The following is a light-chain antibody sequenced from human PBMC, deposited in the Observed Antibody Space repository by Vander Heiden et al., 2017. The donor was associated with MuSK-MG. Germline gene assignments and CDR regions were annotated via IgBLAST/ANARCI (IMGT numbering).Light chain of an antibody. CDR3: QQDCYGPWT. V-gene: IGKV3-20*01. CDR1: QTVRSSY. J-gene: IGKJ1*01. Sequence: VLTQSPGTLFLTPGERVTLSCRASQTVRSSYLAWYQQKAGQAPRLLIYGASNRATGIPDRFSGSGSGTDFTLTISELEPEDFAVYYCQQDCYGPWTFGQGTKVEIK. CDR2: GAS.